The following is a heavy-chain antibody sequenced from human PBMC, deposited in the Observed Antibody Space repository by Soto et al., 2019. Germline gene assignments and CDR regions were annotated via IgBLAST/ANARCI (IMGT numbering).Heavy chain of an antibody. CDR3: ASAAPHRFDY. Sequence: SVKVSWKASAGTFSIYAISWVRQAPGQGLEWMGGIIPIFGTANYAQKFQGRVTITADESTSTAYMELSSLRSEDTAVYYCASAAPHRFDYWGQGTLVTSPQ. CDR2: IIPIFGTA. J-gene: IGHJ4*02. CDR1: AGTFSIYA. V-gene: IGHV1-69*13.